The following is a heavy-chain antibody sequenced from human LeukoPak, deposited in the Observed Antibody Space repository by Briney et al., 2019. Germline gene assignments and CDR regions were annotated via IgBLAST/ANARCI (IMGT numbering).Heavy chain of an antibody. V-gene: IGHV4-59*08. CDR2: IYHSGST. CDR3: AILLVYGSGTQPYFVY. CDR1: GGSISSYY. J-gene: IGHJ4*02. Sequence: SETLSLTCTVSGGSISSYYWSWIRQPPGKGLEWIAHIYHSGSTTYKPSLKSRVTISVDTSKNQFSLKVYSVTVADTAVYYCAILLVYGSGTQPYFVYWGQGTLVSVPS. D-gene: IGHD3-10*01.